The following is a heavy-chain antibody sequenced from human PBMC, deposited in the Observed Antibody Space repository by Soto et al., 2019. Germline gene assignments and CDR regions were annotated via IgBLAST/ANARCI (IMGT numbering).Heavy chain of an antibody. Sequence: EVQLVESGGGLVQPGGSVRLSCAASGFTFSSYWMHWVRRAPGKGLMWVSRIHNDGSTTRYADSVKGRFTISRDNAKNTLYLQMSSLRVEDTAVYYCARDNWNSYWGQGTLVTVSS. CDR3: ARDNWNSY. D-gene: IGHD1-7*01. V-gene: IGHV3-74*01. J-gene: IGHJ4*01. CDR1: GFTFSSYW. CDR2: IHNDGSTT.